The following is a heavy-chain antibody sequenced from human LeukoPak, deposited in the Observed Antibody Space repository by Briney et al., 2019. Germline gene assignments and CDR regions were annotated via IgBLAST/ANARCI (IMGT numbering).Heavy chain of an antibody. CDR2: ISASGGTT. Sequence: GGSLRLPCAASGFTFSSYAMSWVRQAPGKGLEWVSSISASGGTTYYADSVKGRFTISRDNSRNTLYLQMNSLRAEDTAVYYCAKELVTRAVGGAFDIWGQGTMVTVSS. CDR1: GFTFSSYA. CDR3: AKELVTRAVGGAFDI. J-gene: IGHJ3*02. V-gene: IGHV3-23*01. D-gene: IGHD2-21*02.